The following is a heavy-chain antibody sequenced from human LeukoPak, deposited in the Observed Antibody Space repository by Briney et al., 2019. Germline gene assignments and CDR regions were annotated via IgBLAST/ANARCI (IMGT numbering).Heavy chain of an antibody. D-gene: IGHD1-26*01. V-gene: IGHV4-39*01. CDR2: IYYSGST. CDR1: GGSISSSSYY. J-gene: IGHJ5*02. CDR3: ARLSGSYFPGPWFDP. Sequence: PSETLSLTCTVSGGSISSSSYYWGWIRQPPGKGLEWIGSIYYSGSTYYNPSLKSRVTISVDTSKNQFSLKLSSVTAADTAVYYCARLSGSYFPGPWFDPWGQGTLVTVSS.